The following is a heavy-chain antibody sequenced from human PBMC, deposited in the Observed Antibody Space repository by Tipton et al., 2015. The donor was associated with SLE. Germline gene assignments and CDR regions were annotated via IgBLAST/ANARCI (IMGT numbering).Heavy chain of an antibody. CDR2: ISSSSSTI. D-gene: IGHD6-13*01. CDR1: GFTFSSYS. V-gene: IGHV3-48*01. Sequence: SLRLSCAASGFTFSSYSMNWVRQAPGKGLEWVSYISSSSSTIYYADSVKGRFTISRDNAKNSLYLQMNSLRAEDTAVYYCARDEGIDYWGQGTLVTVPS. J-gene: IGHJ4*02. CDR3: ARDEGIDY.